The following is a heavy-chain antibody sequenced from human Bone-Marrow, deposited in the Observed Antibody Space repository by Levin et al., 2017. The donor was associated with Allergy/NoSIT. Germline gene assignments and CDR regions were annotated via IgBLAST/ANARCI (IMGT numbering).Heavy chain of an antibody. D-gene: IGHD2/OR15-2a*01. J-gene: IGHJ4*02. CDR2: IYYSGTT. V-gene: IGHV4-61*01. Sequence: SQTLSLTCSISGGSVDTDSHYWSWIRQSPGKGLEWIGYIYYSGTTKYNPSLKSRVTISLDASKNQFSLRLNSVTTADTAVYYCARDWALRFRESYFDYWGQGTLVTVSS. CDR1: GGSVDTDSHY. CDR3: ARDWALRFRESYFDY.